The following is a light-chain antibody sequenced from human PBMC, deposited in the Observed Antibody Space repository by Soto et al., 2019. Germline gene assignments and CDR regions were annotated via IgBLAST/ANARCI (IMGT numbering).Light chain of an antibody. CDR1: QSVSSSH. CDR3: HTYCSAPLFM. J-gene: IGKJ3*01. Sequence: EIVLTQSPGTLSLSPGERATLSCRASQSVSSSHLAWYQQKPGQAPRLLIYGASSRATGIPDRFSGSGSGTDFTLTISRLEPYALPVYYFHTYCSAPLFMFAPETKVDIK. V-gene: IGKV3-20*01. CDR2: GAS.